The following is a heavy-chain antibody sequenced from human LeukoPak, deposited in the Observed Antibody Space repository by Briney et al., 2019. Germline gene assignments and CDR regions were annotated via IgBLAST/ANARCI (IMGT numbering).Heavy chain of an antibody. Sequence: GGSLKLSCAASGFTFGGSAIHWVRQASGKGLEWVGRIRSKANNYATTYAESVKGRFTISRDDSKNTAYLQINSLETDDTAMYYCTRREQWLGHWYFDVWGRGALVTVSS. CDR1: GFTFGGSA. J-gene: IGHJ2*01. CDR3: TRREQWLGHWYFDV. CDR2: IRSKANNYAT. D-gene: IGHD6-19*01. V-gene: IGHV3-73*01.